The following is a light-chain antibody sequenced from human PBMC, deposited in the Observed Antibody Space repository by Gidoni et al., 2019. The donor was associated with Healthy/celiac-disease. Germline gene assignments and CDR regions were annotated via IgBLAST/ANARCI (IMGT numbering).Light chain of an antibody. CDR3: MQALQTPYS. CDR2: LGS. Sequence: IVMPQSPLSLPVTPGEPAFISCRSSQSLLHSNGYNYLDWYLQKPGQSPQLLIYLGSNRASGVPDRFRGSGSGTDFTLKISRVEAEDVGVYYCMQALQTPYSFGQXTKLEIK. CDR1: QSLLHSNGYNY. J-gene: IGKJ2*03. V-gene: IGKV2-28*01.